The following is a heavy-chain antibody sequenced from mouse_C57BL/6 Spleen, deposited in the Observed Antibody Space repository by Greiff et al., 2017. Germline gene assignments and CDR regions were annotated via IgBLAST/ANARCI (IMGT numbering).Heavy chain of an antibody. J-gene: IGHJ3*01. CDR1: GYTFTSHW. D-gene: IGHD2-3*01. CDR3: ARRDGYNPFAY. Sequence: VQLQQPGAELVKPGASVKLSCKASGYTFTSHWMHWVKQRPGRGLEWIGRIDPNSGGTTYNEKVTGKATLTVDKPSSTAYIQLSSLTSEDSAVYYCARRDGYNPFAYWGQGTLVTVSA. CDR2: IDPNSGGT. V-gene: IGHV1-72*01.